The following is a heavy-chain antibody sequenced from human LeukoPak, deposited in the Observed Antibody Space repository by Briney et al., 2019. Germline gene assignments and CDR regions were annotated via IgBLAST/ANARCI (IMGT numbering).Heavy chain of an antibody. V-gene: IGHV1-18*01. D-gene: IGHD3-22*01. Sequence: ASVKVSCKASGYTFTSYGISWVRQAPGQGLEWMGWISAYNGNTNYAQKLQGRVTMTTDTSTSTAYMELRSLRSDDTAVYYCASSSYYYDSSGYRFDIWGQGTMVTVSS. CDR1: GYTFTSYG. CDR3: ASSSYYYDSSGYRFDI. CDR2: ISAYNGNT. J-gene: IGHJ3*02.